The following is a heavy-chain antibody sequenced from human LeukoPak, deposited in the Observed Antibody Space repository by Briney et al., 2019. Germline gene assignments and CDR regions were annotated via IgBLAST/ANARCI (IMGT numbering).Heavy chain of an antibody. Sequence: SETLSLTCTVSGGSISSYYWSWIRQPPGKGLEWIGYIYYSGGTNYNPSLKSRVTISVDTSKNQFSLKLSSVTAADTAVYYCASGIAVAGTGYFDLWGRGTLVTVSS. CDR1: GGSISSYY. CDR3: ASGIAVAGTGYFDL. V-gene: IGHV4-59*01. J-gene: IGHJ2*01. D-gene: IGHD6-19*01. CDR2: IYYSGGT.